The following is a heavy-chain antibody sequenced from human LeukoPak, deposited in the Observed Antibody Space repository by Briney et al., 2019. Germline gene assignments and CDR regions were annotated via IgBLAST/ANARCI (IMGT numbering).Heavy chain of an antibody. V-gene: IGHV3-30*02. Sequence: GGSLRLSCAASGFTFSSYSMNWVRQAPGKGLEWVAFIRYDESNRYYADSVRGRFTISRDNSKNTVYLQMSSLRPEDTAMFYCARVTRTGTIIWDPGTQVTVSS. J-gene: IGHJ4*02. CDR1: GFTFSSYS. CDR3: ARVTRTGTII. CDR2: IRYDESNR. D-gene: IGHD1/OR15-1a*01.